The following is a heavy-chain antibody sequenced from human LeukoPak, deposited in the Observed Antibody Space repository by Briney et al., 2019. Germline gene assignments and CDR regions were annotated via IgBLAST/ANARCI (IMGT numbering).Heavy chain of an antibody. CDR1: GYSFTNYY. CDR3: ARARTPGSAWYVPFDF. Sequence: GSVTVSCKASGYSFTNYYIHWVRQAPGQGLEWMGVINPSGESTTYAQKFQSRVTMTRDISTTTVYMELRSLRPEDTAMYYCARARTPGSAWYVPFDFWGQGTLVTVSS. D-gene: IGHD6-19*01. CDR2: INPSGEST. J-gene: IGHJ4*02. V-gene: IGHV1-46*01.